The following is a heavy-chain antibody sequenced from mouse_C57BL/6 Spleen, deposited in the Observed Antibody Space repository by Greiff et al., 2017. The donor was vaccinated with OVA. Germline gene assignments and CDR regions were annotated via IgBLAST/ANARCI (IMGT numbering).Heavy chain of an antibody. CDR2: ISSGGSYT. CDR1: GFTFSSYG. V-gene: IGHV5-6*01. J-gene: IGHJ3*01. CDR3: ARDF. Sequence: VQLKESGGDLLKPGGSLKLSCAASGFTFSSYGMSWVRQTPDKRLEWVATISSGGSYTYYPDSVKGRFTISRDNAKNTLYLQMSSLKSEDTAMYYCARDFWGQGTLVTVSA.